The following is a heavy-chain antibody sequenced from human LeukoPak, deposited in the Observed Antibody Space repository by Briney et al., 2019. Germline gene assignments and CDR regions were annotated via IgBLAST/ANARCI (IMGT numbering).Heavy chain of an antibody. CDR3: ARQISDYYYYYIDV. J-gene: IGHJ6*03. CDR1: GHSISSGYY. D-gene: IGHD3-3*01. CDR2: IYHSGST. Sequence: SETLSLTCTVSGHSISSGYYWGWIRQPPGKGLEWIGSIYHSGSTYYNPSLKSRVTISVDTSKNQFSLTLRSVTAADTAVYYCARQISDYYYYYIDVWGKGTTVTVSS. V-gene: IGHV4-38-2*02.